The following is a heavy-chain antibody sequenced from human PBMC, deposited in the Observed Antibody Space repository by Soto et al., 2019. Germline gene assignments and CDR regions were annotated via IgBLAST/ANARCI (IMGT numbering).Heavy chain of an antibody. CDR2: LSGSGGST. CDR3: AKGVRNVYFRGTIDY. V-gene: IGHV3-23*01. CDR1: GFTFSSCA. Sequence: PGGSLRLSCAASGFTFSSCAMSWVRQAPGKGLEWVSALSGSGGSTYYADSVKGRFTISRANSKNTLYLQMNSLSAEDTAVYSGAKGVRNVYFRGTIDYGGQGPPVTVPS. D-gene: IGHD3-22*01. J-gene: IGHJ4*02.